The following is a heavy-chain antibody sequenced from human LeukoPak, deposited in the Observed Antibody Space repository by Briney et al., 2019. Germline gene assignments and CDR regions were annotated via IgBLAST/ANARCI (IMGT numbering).Heavy chain of an antibody. D-gene: IGHD6-6*01. Sequence: ASVKVSCKASGYTFTSYGISWVRQAPGQGLEWMGWISAYNGNTNYAQKLQGRVTMTTDTSTSTAYMELRSLRSDDMAVYYCARSRFDIAARPGAPDYWGQGTLVTVSS. CDR2: ISAYNGNT. CDR3: ARSRFDIAARPGAPDY. V-gene: IGHV1-18*03. CDR1: GYTFTSYG. J-gene: IGHJ4*02.